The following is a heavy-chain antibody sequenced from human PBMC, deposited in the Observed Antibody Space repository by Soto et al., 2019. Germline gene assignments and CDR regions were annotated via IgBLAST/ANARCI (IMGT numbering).Heavy chain of an antibody. J-gene: IGHJ1*01. CDR3: ARWGTTGGLDV. CDR2: TSYDGSDK. CDR1: GFTFMSYV. D-gene: IGHD3-16*01. Sequence: QVQLVESGGGVVQPGTSVRVSCVGSGFTFMSYVIHWVRQAPGKGLEWVALTSYDGSDKYYDDSVRGRFTISRDNSRNTVDLQMDSLRLEDTALYYCARWGTTGGLDVWGQGTLVSVSS. V-gene: IGHV3-30*19.